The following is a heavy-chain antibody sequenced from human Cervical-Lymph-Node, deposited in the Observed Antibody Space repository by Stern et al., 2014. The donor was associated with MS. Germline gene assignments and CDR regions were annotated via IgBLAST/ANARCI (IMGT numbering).Heavy chain of an antibody. CDR2: ISWNSGAN. J-gene: IGHJ4*02. CDR1: GFTFNDYS. V-gene: IGHV3-9*01. CDR3: VKDVGSTIAVSFDS. D-gene: IGHD6-19*01. Sequence: EVQLVESGGGLVQPGRSLRLSCTASGFTFNDYSMHWVRQVPGKGLEWVSGISWNSGANAYADSVKGRFTISRDNAKNALYLQMNSLRPEDTALYYCVKDVGSTIAVSFDSWGQGTLVTVSA.